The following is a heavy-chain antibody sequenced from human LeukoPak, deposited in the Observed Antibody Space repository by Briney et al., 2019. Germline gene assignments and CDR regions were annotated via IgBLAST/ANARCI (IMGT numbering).Heavy chain of an antibody. J-gene: IGHJ3*02. D-gene: IGHD3-10*01. Sequence: PGGSLRLSCEASGFSFTNTWMSWVRQAPGKGLEWVGRVKSKADDGATDYAAPVQGRFTISRDDSKNTLSLQMNSLKTEDTAVYYCATEGGSGSYYGDDAFDMWGQGTMVTVSS. V-gene: IGHV3-15*01. CDR2: VKSKADDGAT. CDR1: GFSFTNTW. CDR3: ATEGGSGSYYGDDAFDM.